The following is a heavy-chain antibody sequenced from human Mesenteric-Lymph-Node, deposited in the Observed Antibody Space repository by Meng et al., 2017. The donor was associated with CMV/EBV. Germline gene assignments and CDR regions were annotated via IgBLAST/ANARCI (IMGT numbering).Heavy chain of an antibody. CDR2: IKSKTDGGTT. CDR3: TPSSGWYAFDI. V-gene: IGHV3-15*01. J-gene: IGHJ3*02. Sequence: GGSLRLSCAASGFTFSNAWMSWVRQAPGKGLEWVGRIKSKTDGGTTDYAAPVKGRFTISRDDSKNTLYLQMNSLKTEDTAVYYCTPSSGWYAFDIWGQGTMVTVSS. D-gene: IGHD6-19*01. CDR1: GFTFSNAW.